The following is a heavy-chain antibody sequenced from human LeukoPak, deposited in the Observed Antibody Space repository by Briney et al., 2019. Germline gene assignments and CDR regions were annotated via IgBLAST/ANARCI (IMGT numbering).Heavy chain of an antibody. D-gene: IGHD4-23*01. J-gene: IGHJ4*02. CDR3: VRRAGGYSHPYDY. V-gene: IGHV1-46*01. CDR2: INPSGGST. CDR1: GYTFTSYY. Sequence: ASVKVSCKASGYTFTSYYMHWVRQAPAQGLEWMGIINPSGGSTSYAQKFQGRVTMTRDMSTSTVYMELSSLRSEDTAVYYCVRRAGGYSHPYDYWGQGTLVTVSS.